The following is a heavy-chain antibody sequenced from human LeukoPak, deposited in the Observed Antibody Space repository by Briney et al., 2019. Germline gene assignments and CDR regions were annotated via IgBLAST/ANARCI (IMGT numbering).Heavy chain of an antibody. CDR3: ARAPSLIVVVPAAIPYPYYYGMDV. D-gene: IGHD2-2*01. V-gene: IGHV3-21*01. J-gene: IGHJ6*02. Sequence: GGSLRLSCAASGFTFSSYSMNWVRQAPGKGLEWVSSISSSSSYIYYADSVKGRFTISRDNAKNSLYLQMNSLRAEDTAVYYCARAPSLIVVVPAAIPYPYYYGMDVWGQGTTVTVSS. CDR2: ISSSSSYI. CDR1: GFTFSSYS.